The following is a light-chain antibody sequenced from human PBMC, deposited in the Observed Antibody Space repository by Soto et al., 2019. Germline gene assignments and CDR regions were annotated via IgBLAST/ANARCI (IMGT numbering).Light chain of an antibody. J-gene: IGKJ1*01. CDR2: GAS. V-gene: IGKV3-20*01. CDR3: QQYYSAPLM. Sequence: EIVLTQSPGTLSLSPGERATLSCRASQSVGDNSLTWYQQKPGQAPRLLFYGASNRATGIPARFSGSGAGTDFTLTISRLEPEDVAVYYCQQYYSAPLMFGQGTKVEIK. CDR1: QSVGDNS.